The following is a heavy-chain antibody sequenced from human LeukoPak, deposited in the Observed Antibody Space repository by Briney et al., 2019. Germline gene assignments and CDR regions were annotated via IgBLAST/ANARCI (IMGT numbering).Heavy chain of an antibody. D-gene: IGHD6-13*01. V-gene: IGHV4-59*01. CDR2: IFYSGTT. J-gene: IGHJ2*01. CDR3: ARVYYSSSYDYWYFDL. CDR1: GGSISSYY. Sequence: SETLSLTCTVSGGSISSYYWSWIRQPPGKGLEWIGFIFYSGTTNYNPSLKSRVTISVDTSKNQFSLKLSSVTAADTAVYYCARVYYSSSYDYWYFDLWGRGTLVTVSS.